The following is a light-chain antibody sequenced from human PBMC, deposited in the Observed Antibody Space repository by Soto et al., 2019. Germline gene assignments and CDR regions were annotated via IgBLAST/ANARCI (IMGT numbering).Light chain of an antibody. CDR3: SSYTSSSTPLV. Sequence: QSVLTQPASVSGSPGQSITISCTGTSSDVGGYNYVSWYQQHPGKAPKPMIYDVSNRPSGVSNRFSGSKSGNTASLTISGLQAEDEADYYCSSYTSSSTPLVFGTGTKVTV. V-gene: IGLV2-14*01. CDR1: SSDVGGYNY. CDR2: DVS. J-gene: IGLJ1*01.